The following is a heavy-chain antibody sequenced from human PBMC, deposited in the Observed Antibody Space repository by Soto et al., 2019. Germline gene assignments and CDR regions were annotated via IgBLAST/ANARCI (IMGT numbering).Heavy chain of an antibody. D-gene: IGHD3-3*01. CDR1: GYTFTSYA. CDR2: INAGNGNT. J-gene: IGHJ5*02. Sequence: ASVKVSCKASGYTFTSYAMHWVRQAPGQRPEWMGWINAGNGNTKYSQKFQGRVTITRDTSASTAYMELSSLRSEDTAVYYCARDVTETYYDFWSGYYHNWFDPWGQGTLVTVSS. V-gene: IGHV1-3*01. CDR3: ARDVTETYYDFWSGYYHNWFDP.